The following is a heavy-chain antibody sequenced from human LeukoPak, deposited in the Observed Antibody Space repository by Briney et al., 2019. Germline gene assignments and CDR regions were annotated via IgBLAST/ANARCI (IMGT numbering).Heavy chain of an antibody. D-gene: IGHD3-9*01. CDR1: GFSLSSSGMC. J-gene: IGHJ4*02. Sequence: SGPTLVNPTQTLTLTCSFSGFSLSSSGMCVSWIRQPPGKALEWLALIDWDDDKYYTTSLKTRLTISKDTSKNQVVLRMTNMDPVDTATYYCARSTRDYDVLAGYDTIAFDYWGRGNLVTVSS. CDR2: IDWDDDK. V-gene: IGHV2-70*01. CDR3: ARSTRDYDVLAGYDTIAFDY.